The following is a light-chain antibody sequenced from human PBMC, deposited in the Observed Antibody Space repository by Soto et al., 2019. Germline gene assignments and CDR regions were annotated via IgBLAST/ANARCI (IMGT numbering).Light chain of an antibody. CDR2: GAS. CDR3: QPYGSTPLT. V-gene: IGKV3-20*01. J-gene: IGKJ4*01. Sequence: EIVLTQSPGTLSLSPGERATLSCRASQSVSSSYLAWYQQKPGQAPRLLIYGASSRATGIPDRFSGSGSGTDFTLTISRVEPDDFAVYYCQPYGSTPLTFGGGTKVEIK. CDR1: QSVSSSY.